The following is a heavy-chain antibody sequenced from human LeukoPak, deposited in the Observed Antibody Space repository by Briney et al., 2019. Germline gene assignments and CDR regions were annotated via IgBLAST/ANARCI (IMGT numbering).Heavy chain of an antibody. V-gene: IGHV3-74*01. CDR3: ARGSYLEDY. D-gene: IGHD3-16*02. J-gene: IGHJ4*02. Sequence: GGSLRLSCAASGFTFSSYWMHWVRQAPGKGLVWVSRINSDGSTTTYADSVKGRFTISRDNAKNSLYLQMNSLRDEDTAVYYCARGSYLEDYWGQGTLVTVSS. CDR2: INSDGSTT. CDR1: GFTFSSYW.